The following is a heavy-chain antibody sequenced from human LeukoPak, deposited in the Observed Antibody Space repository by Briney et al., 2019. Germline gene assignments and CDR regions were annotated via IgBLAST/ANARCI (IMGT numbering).Heavy chain of an antibody. CDR2: INAGNGNT. V-gene: IGHV1-3*01. D-gene: IGHD3-16*02. CDR3: ARDNLPDDYVWGSYRYNLDY. CDR1: GYTFTSYA. Sequence: ASVKVSCKASGYTFTSYARHWVRQAPGQRLEWMGWINAGNGNTKYSQKFQGRVTITRDTSASTAYMELSSLRSEDTAVYYCARDNLPDDYVWGSYRYNLDYWGQGTLVTVSS. J-gene: IGHJ4*02.